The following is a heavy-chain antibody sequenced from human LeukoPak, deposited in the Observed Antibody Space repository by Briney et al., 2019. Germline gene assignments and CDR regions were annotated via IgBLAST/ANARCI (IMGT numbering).Heavy chain of an antibody. CDR3: ARLYGSGTLIDAFDI. CDR2: ITNTDSSDGAAT. J-gene: IGHJ3*02. Sequence: GGSLRLSCVASGFTFSDYGMGWVRQAPGKGLEWVAAITNTDSSDGAATCYACSVEGLISISRDNCKDTLYLQMSGLRAEDADLYYCARLYGSGTLIDAFDIWGPGTMVIVS. CDR1: GFTFSDYG. V-gene: IGHV3-23*01. D-gene: IGHD3-10*01.